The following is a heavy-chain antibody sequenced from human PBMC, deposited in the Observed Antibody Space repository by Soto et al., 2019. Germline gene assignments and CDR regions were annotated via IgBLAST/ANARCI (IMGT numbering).Heavy chain of an antibody. CDR3: TRGHNWFDP. CDR2: MNPNSGST. J-gene: IGHJ5*02. CDR1: GYTFTTYN. Sequence: QVQLVQSGAEVKKPGASVKVSCQASGYTFTTYNINWVRQATGQGLEWMGWMNPNSGSTGYAQKFQSRVTMTRNTSISAAYMELSSLRSEDTAVYYCTRGHNWFDPWGQGTLVTVSS. V-gene: IGHV1-8*01.